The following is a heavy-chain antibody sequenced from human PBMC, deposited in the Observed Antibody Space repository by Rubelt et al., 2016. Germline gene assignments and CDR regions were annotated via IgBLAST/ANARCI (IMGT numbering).Heavy chain of an antibody. Sequence: LVQPGGSLRLSCAASGFTFSSYGMHWVSQAPGKGLEWVANIKQDGSEKYYVASVKGRFTISRDNAKNSLYLDMNSLRAEDTALYYCAREGGAGYSLDAWGQGTLVAVSS. CDR1: GFTFSSYG. CDR3: AREGGAGYSLDA. CDR2: IKQDGSEK. V-gene: IGHV3-7*03. D-gene: IGHD3-9*01. J-gene: IGHJ5*02.